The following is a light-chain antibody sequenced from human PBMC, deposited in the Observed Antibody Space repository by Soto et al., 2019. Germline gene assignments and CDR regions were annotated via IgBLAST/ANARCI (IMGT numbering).Light chain of an antibody. Sequence: QSVLTQPASVSGSPGQSITISCTGTSSDVGGYNYVSWYQQHTGNVPNLIIYEVRSRPAGISSRFSGSKAGNTASLTIAVLQAEDEADYYCLSRCDSLTYFFGSGTKLTVL. CDR1: SSDVGGYNY. CDR2: EVR. J-gene: IGLJ1*01. V-gene: IGLV2-14*01. CDR3: LSRCDSLTYF.